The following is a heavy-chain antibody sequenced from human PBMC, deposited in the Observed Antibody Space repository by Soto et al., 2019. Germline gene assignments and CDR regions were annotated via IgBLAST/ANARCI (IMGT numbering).Heavy chain of an antibody. V-gene: IGHV4-59*01. Sequence: PSETLSLTCSVSGVSITNYYWTWIRLPPGKGLEWIGYVYHTGNTFYNPSLKSRVTISLDPPKNQVPLSLRSVTAADTAVYYCAREQYNWKLWGQGTLVTVSS. CDR2: VYHTGNT. D-gene: IGHD1-20*01. CDR1: GVSITNYY. CDR3: AREQYNWKL. J-gene: IGHJ4*02.